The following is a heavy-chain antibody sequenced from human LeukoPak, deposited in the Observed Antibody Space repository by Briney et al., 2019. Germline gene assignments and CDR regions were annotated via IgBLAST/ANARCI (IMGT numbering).Heavy chain of an antibody. CDR3: ARGGGGIAAAH. CDR1: GGPISSYY. CDR2: IYYTGST. Sequence: SEPLSLTCTVSGGPISSYYWSWIPQPPGKGLEWIGYIYYTGSTTYNPSLKSRITISVDTSKNQFSLRLRSVAAADTAFYYCARGGGGIAAAHWGQGTLVTVS. J-gene: IGHJ1*01. V-gene: IGHV4-59*01. D-gene: IGHD6-25*01.